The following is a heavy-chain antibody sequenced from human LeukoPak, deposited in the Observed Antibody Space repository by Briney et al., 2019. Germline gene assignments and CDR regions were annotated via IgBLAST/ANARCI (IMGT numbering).Heavy chain of an antibody. Sequence: GGSLRLPCAASGFTFSSYGMHWVRQAPGKGLEWVAVISYDGSNKYYADSVKGRFTISRDNSKNTLYLQMNSLRAEDTAVYYCARNYYDSSFNWFDPWGQGTLVTVSS. CDR2: ISYDGSNK. V-gene: IGHV3-30*03. D-gene: IGHD3-22*01. CDR1: GFTFSSYG. CDR3: ARNYYDSSFNWFDP. J-gene: IGHJ5*02.